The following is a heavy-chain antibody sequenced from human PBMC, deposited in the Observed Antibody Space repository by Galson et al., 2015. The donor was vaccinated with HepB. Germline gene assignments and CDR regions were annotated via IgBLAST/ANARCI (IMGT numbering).Heavy chain of an antibody. Sequence: SLRLSCAASGFTFSSYAMHWVRQAPGKGLEWVAVISYDGSNKYYADSVKGRFTISRDNSKNTLYLQMNSLRAEDTAVYYCARGVKGYGAGLRDYYYYGMDVWGQGTTVTVSS. CDR2: ISYDGSNK. V-gene: IGHV3-30-3*01. J-gene: IGHJ6*02. CDR1: GFTFSSYA. D-gene: IGHD5-12*01. CDR3: ARGVKGYGAGLRDYYYYGMDV.